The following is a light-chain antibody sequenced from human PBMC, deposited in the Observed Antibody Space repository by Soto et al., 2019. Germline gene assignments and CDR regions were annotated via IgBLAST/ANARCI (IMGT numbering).Light chain of an antibody. CDR1: QSIISRY. J-gene: IGKJ1*01. CDR3: QQYGSSPRT. V-gene: IGKV3-20*01. Sequence: ETMMTQSPDTLSVSLGERAARCCRASQSIISRYLAWYQHKPGQAPSLLIYGVSNRATGIPERFSGSGSGTDFTLTISRLEPEDFAVYFCQQYGSSPRTFGQGTKVDIK. CDR2: GVS.